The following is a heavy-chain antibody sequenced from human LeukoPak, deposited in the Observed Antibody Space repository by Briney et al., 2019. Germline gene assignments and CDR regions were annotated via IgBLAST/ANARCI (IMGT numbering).Heavy chain of an antibody. Sequence: SETLSVTCTVSGGSISSSSYYWGWIRQPPGKGMEWVGSIYYSGSTYYNPSLKSRVTISVDTSKNQFSLKLSSVTAADTAVYYCARVLYSSGWYTYYFDYRGQGTLVTVSS. J-gene: IGHJ4*02. V-gene: IGHV4-39*01. CDR3: ARVLYSSGWYTYYFDY. D-gene: IGHD6-19*01. CDR1: GGSISSSSYY. CDR2: IYYSGST.